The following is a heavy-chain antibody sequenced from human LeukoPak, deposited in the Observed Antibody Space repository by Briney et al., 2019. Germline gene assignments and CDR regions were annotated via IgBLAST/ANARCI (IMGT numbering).Heavy chain of an antibody. Sequence: SETLSLTCIVSGYSISSGYYWGWIRQPPGKGLEWIGNIHHSGSTYYNPSLKSRVTISVDTSKNQLSLNLRSVTAADTAVYYCARDICGYNYGCFDSWGQGTLVTVSS. CDR3: ARDICGYNYGCFDS. J-gene: IGHJ4*02. V-gene: IGHV4-38-2*02. D-gene: IGHD5-18*01. CDR1: GYSISSGYY. CDR2: IHHSGST.